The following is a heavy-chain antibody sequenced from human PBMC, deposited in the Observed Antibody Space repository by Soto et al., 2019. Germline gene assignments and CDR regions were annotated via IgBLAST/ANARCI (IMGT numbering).Heavy chain of an antibody. CDR1: GVTFSNYW. CDR3: ARDWFDA. CDR2: MKKDGSQK. J-gene: IGHJ5*02. Sequence: PGGALRRSCVASGVTFSNYWMSWVRQAPGKGLEWVANMKKDGSQKYYVDSVKGRFTISRDNARNSLYLQMNSLRVEDTAVYYCARDWFDAWGQGTLVTVSS. V-gene: IGHV3-7*01.